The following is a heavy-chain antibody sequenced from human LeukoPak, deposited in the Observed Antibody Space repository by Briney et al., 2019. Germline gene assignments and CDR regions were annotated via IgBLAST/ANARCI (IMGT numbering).Heavy chain of an antibody. CDR1: GFTVSSNY. CDR3: ASLGNYYDSSGYYY. J-gene: IGHJ4*02. V-gene: IGHV3-53*01. Sequence: PGGSLRLSCAASGFTVSSNYMSWVRQAPGKGLEWVSVIYSGGSTCNADSVKGRFTISRDNSKNTLYLQMNCLRAEDTAVYYCASLGNYYDSSGYYYWGQGTLVTVSS. CDR2: IYSGGST. D-gene: IGHD3-22*01.